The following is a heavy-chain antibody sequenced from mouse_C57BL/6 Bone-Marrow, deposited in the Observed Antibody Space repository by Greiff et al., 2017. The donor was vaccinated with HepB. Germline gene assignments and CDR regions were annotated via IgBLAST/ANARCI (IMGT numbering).Heavy chain of an antibody. D-gene: IGHD1-1*01. CDR3: ARYYYGSSYCWYFDV. CDR1: GYAFSSYW. CDR2: IYPGDGDT. J-gene: IGHJ1*03. Sequence: VKLMESGAELVKPGASVKISCKASGYAFSSYWMNWVKQGPGKGLEWIGQIYPGDGDTNYKGKFKGKATLTADKSSSTAYMQLSSLTSEDSAVYFCARYYYGSSYCWYFDVWGTGTTVTVSS. V-gene: IGHV1-80*01.